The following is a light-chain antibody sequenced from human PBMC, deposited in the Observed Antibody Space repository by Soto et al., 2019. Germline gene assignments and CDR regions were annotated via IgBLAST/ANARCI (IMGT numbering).Light chain of an antibody. CDR3: QSYDNSLSVYV. CDR2: GNS. V-gene: IGLV1-40*01. J-gene: IGLJ1*01. Sequence: QSVLTQPPSVSGAPGQRVTISCTGSSSNIGAHYDVHWYQQLPGTAPKLLIYGNSNRPSGVPDRFSGSKSGTSPSLAITGLQAEDEADYYCQSYDNSLSVYVFGTGTKVTVL. CDR1: SSNIGAHYD.